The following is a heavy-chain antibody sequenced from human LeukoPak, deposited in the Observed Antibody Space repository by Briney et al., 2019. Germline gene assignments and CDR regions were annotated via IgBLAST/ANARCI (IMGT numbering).Heavy chain of an antibody. J-gene: IGHJ4*02. CDR3: ARPGRDHDY. V-gene: IGHV4-39*01. CDR1: GGSISSSSYY. CDR2: IYYSGST. Sequence: SETLSLTCTVSGGSISSSSYYWGWIRQPPGKGLEWVGSIYYSGSTYYNPPLKSRVTISVNTSKNQFSLKLSSVTAADTAVYYCARPGRDHDYWGQGTLVTVSS. D-gene: IGHD2-21*01.